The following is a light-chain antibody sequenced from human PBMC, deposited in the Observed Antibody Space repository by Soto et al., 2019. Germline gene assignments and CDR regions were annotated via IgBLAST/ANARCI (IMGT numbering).Light chain of an antibody. J-gene: IGLJ2*01. Sequence: QSALTQPPSVSGSPGQSITISCTGTSSDVGGYNYVSWYQQHPGKAPKLMIFDVSNRPSGVSNRFSASKSGNTASLTISGLQAEDEGDYYCTSYTSSSTRVFGGGTKLTGL. V-gene: IGLV2-14*01. CDR1: SSDVGGYNY. CDR3: TSYTSSSTRV. CDR2: DVS.